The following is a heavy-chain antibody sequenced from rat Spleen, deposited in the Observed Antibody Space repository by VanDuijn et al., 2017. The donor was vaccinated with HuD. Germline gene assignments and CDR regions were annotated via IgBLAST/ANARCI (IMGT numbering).Heavy chain of an antibody. D-gene: IGHD1-11*01. V-gene: IGHV5-27*01. J-gene: IGHJ3*01. Sequence: EVQLVESGGGLVQPGRSLKLYCAASGLTFLNYYMDWVSHAPTEGLEWAADMSDGVCSTDYRDSGKGRFNISRDNAKSTRYLQMDSLRSEDTATYYCTTVTEDIVELFAYWGQGTLVTVSS. CDR3: TTVTEDIVELFAY. CDR2: MSDGVCST. CDR1: GLTFLNYY.